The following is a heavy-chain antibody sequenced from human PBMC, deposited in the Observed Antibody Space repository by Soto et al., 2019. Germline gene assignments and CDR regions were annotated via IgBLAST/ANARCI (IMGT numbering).Heavy chain of an antibody. Sequence: LSLTCTVSGGSIGNDDYSWSWVRQPPGKGLEWIGYIYRSGTTYYNPSLTSRVTISVDGSNNQFSLKLTSMTAADTAVYYCATVIPATRYFAYWGQGILVTVSS. CDR1: GGSIGNDDYS. D-gene: IGHD2-15*01. J-gene: IGHJ4*02. CDR2: IYRSGTT. CDR3: ATVIPATRYFAY. V-gene: IGHV4-30-2*01.